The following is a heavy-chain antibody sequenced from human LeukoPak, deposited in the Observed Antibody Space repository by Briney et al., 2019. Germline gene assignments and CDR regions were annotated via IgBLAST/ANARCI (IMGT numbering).Heavy chain of an antibody. V-gene: IGHV3-21*01. CDR3: GRVGGRSKAAKGDAFDI. CDR1: GFTFSSYS. D-gene: IGHD3-10*01. J-gene: IGHJ3*02. Sequence: GGSLRLSCAASGFTFSSYSMNWVRQAPGKGLEWVSSISSGSTYMYYADSVKGRFTISRDNAQNSMYLQMNSLRAEDTAVYYCGRVGGRSKAAKGDAFDIWGQGTMVTVSS. CDR2: ISSGSTYM.